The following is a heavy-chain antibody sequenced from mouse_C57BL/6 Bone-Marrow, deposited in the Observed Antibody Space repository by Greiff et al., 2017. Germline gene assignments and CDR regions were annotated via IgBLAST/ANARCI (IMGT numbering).Heavy chain of an antibody. CDR1: GYTFTSYT. J-gene: IGHJ3*01. CDR3: ARGRGPWFAY. D-gene: IGHD3-1*01. Sequence: EVKLQQSGPELVKPGASVKMSCTASGYTFTSYTMPWVKQSQGNSLEWIGNINPNNGGTSYNQKLKGKATLTVNKSSSTAYMELRSLTSEDSAVYYCARGRGPWFAYWGQGTLVTVSA. CDR2: INPNNGGT. V-gene: IGHV1-22*01.